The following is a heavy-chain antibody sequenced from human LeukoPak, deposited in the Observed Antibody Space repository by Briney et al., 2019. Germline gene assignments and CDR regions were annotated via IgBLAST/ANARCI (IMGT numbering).Heavy chain of an antibody. Sequence: ASVKVSCKASGYTFTSYGISWVRQAPGQGLEWMGWIGAYNGNTNYAQKLQGRVTMTTDTSTSTAYMELRSLRSDDTAVYYCTRGASGYDCFDYWGQGTLVTVSS. CDR2: IGAYNGNT. CDR1: GYTFTSYG. D-gene: IGHD5-12*01. V-gene: IGHV1-18*01. CDR3: TRGASGYDCFDY. J-gene: IGHJ4*02.